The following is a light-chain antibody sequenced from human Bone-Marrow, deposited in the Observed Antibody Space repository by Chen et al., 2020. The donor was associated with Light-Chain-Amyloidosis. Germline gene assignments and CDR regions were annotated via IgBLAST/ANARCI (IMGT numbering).Light chain of an antibody. CDR1: SSDVGGDNH. CDR3: SSYGSTDTHG. V-gene: IGLV2-14*01. CDR2: EVT. J-gene: IGLJ1*01. Sequence: QSALTQPASVSGSPGQSITISCTGTSSDVGGDNHVSWYQQHPDKAPKLMIYEVTNRPSWVASLWSGSKSSKTPSQTSSANQTQVGAHYFCSSYGSTDTHGFGRGTRVNV.